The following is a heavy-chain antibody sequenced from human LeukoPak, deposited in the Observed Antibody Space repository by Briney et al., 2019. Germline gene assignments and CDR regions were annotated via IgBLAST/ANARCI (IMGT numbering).Heavy chain of an antibody. CDR3: ARSSIAARLQYYYYYMDV. V-gene: IGHV1-69*06. D-gene: IGHD6-6*01. J-gene: IGHJ6*03. CDR2: IIPIFGTA. Sequence: SVKVSCKASGGTFSSYAISWVRQAPGQGLEWMGGIIPIFGTANYAQKFQGRVTITADKSTSTAYMELSSLRSEDTAVYYCARSSIAARLQYYYYYMDVWGKGTTVTVSS. CDR1: GGTFSSYA.